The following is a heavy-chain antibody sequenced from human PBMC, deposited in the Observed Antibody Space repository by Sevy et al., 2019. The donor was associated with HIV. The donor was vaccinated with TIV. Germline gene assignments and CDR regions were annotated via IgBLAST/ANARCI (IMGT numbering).Heavy chain of an antibody. D-gene: IGHD6-19*01. CDR3: AKDAYSSGWYPSDY. CDR2: ISGSGGST. V-gene: IGHV3-23*01. Sequence: GGSLRLSCAASGFAFSSYAMSWVRQAPGKGLEWVSAISGSGGSTYYADSVKGRFTISRDNSKNTLYLQMNSLRAEDTAVYYCAKDAYSSGWYPSDYWGQGTLVTVSS. CDR1: GFAFSSYA. J-gene: IGHJ4*02.